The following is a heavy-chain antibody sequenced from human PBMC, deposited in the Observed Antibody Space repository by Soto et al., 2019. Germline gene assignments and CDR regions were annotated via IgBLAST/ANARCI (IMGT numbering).Heavy chain of an antibody. D-gene: IGHD2-15*01. CDR2: INSDGSST. J-gene: IGHJ4*02. Sequence: EVQLVESGGGLVQPGGSLRLSCAASGFTFSSYWMHWVRQAPGKGLVWVSRINSDGSSTSYADSVKGRFTISRDNAKNPRYLKRNSRRAETTVVYYGVRTRLVVAAATRANYWGQGTLVTVSS. CDR3: VRTRLVVAAATRANY. V-gene: IGHV3-74*01. CDR1: GFTFSSYW.